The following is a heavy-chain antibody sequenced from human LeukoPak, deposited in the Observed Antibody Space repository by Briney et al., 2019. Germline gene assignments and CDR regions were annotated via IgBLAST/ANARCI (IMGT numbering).Heavy chain of an antibody. V-gene: IGHV3-7*01. Sequence: GGSLRLXCAASGFTLGVYWMTWVRQAPGKVLEWVANMNQDGSEKHYLDSVKGRFTISRDNPRNSLSLQMSSLRAEDTAIYYCARNSESLTHPKYWGQGTLVTVSS. CDR3: ARNSESLTHPKY. J-gene: IGHJ4*02. CDR2: MNQDGSEK. CDR1: GFTLGVYW. D-gene: IGHD1-14*01.